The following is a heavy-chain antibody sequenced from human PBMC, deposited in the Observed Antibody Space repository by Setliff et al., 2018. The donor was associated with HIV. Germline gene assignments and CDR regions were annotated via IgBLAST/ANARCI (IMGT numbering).Heavy chain of an antibody. CDR2: ISAYNGNT. D-gene: IGHD2-15*01. Sequence: VKVSCKASGYTFTHYAISWVRQAPGQGLEYLGWISAYNGNTNYAQKVQGRIAMTIDASTSTVDMELRSLTSDDTAVYYCARLASGGWPLEVFDIWGQGTMVTVSS. J-gene: IGHJ3*02. CDR3: ARLASGGWPLEVFDI. V-gene: IGHV1-18*01. CDR1: GYTFTHYA.